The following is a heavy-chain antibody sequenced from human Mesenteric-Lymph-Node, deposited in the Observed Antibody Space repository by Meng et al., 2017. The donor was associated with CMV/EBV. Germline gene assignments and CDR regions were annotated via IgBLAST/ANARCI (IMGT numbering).Heavy chain of an antibody. CDR3: AREGRRDGHNAHFDY. CDR1: GFTLSSYL. V-gene: IGHV1-46*01. J-gene: IGHJ4*02. Sequence: ASGFTLSSYLMHWVRQAPGRGLEWMGIINPSSGTTSYPQKFRGRITMTRDTSASTVYMELSSLTSEDTAVYYCAREGRRDGHNAHFDYWGQGTLVTVSS. D-gene: IGHD5-24*01. CDR2: INPSSGTT.